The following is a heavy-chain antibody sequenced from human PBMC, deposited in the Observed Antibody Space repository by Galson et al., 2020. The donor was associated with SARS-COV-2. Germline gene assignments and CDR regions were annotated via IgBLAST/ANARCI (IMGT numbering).Heavy chain of an antibody. CDR1: GVSFSSGDYY. CDR3: ARDPNGYCRSANCAVPY. CDR2: VHSSGKT. D-gene: IGHD2-2*01. Sequence: SETLSLTCTVSGVSFSSGDYYWSWFRQPPGKGLEWIGYVHSSGKTSYTPSLKSRLAITKDTSKKQFSLKLSSVTAADTAVYFCARDPNGYCRSANCAVPYWGQGTLVTVSS. J-gene: IGHJ4*02. V-gene: IGHV4-30-4*01.